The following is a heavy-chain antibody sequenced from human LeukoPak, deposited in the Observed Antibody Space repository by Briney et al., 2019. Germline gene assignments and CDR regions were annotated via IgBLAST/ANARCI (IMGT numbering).Heavy chain of an antibody. J-gene: IGHJ5*02. CDR1: GFTFSSYW. V-gene: IGHV3-74*01. Sequence: GGSLRLSCAASGFTFSSYWMHWVRQAPGKGLVWVSRINTDGSSTSYADSVKGRFTISRDNAKNSLYLQMNSLRAEDTAVYYCAREVALAVAGTKGGNWFDPWGQGTLVTVSS. CDR2: INTDGSST. CDR3: AREVALAVAGTKGGNWFDP. D-gene: IGHD6-19*01.